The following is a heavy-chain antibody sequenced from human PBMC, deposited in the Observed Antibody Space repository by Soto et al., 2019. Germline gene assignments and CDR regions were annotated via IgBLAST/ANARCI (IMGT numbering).Heavy chain of an antibody. CDR1: GGSISSGGYY. J-gene: IGHJ4*02. CDR2: IYYSGST. D-gene: IGHD3-22*01. Sequence: PSETLSLTCTVSGGSISSGGYYWSWIRQHPGKGLEWIGYIYYSGSTYYNPSLKSRITISVDTSKNQFSLKLSSVTAADTAVYYCTRVEYYYDSSAYYFDYWGQGTLLTVSS. CDR3: TRVEYYYDSSAYYFDY. V-gene: IGHV4-31*03.